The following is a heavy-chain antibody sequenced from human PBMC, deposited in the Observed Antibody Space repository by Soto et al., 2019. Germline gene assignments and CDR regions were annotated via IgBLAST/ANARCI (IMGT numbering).Heavy chain of an antibody. CDR2: IDPSDSYT. Sequence: EVQLVQSGGEVKKPGESLKISCKGSGYSFPTYWLSWVRQMPGKGLQWMGRIDPSDSYTSYRPSFQGHVTISVDKSISTAYLQLSSLQASDNAMYYCARHKKNADAHLDYWGQGTLVTVSS. CDR3: ARHKKNADAHLDY. J-gene: IGHJ4*02. V-gene: IGHV5-10-1*03. D-gene: IGHD2-8*01. CDR1: GYSFPTYW.